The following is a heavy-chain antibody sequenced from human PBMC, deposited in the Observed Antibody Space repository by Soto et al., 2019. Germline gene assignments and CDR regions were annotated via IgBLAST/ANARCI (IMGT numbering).Heavy chain of an antibody. Sequence: QVQLQESGPGLVKPSETLSLTCTVSGGSISSYYWSWIRQPPGKGLEWIGYIYYSGSTNYNPSLQSRVTISVDTSKSQLSLMLSSVTVADTAVYYCARGSVAVAGIGRFDYWAHGTLVTVSS. J-gene: IGHJ4*03. CDR1: GGSISSYY. CDR2: IYYSGST. CDR3: ARGSVAVAGIGRFDY. D-gene: IGHD6-19*01. V-gene: IGHV4-59*01.